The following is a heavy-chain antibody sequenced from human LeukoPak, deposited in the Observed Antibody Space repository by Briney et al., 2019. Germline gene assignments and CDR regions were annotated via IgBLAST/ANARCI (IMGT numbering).Heavy chain of an antibody. Sequence: SETLSLTCTVSGGSISSYYWSWIRQPPGKGLEWIGYIYYSGSTNYNPSLKSRVTISVDTSKNQFSLKLSSVTAADTAVYYCARTLEGSGGYFPPSFDYWGQGTLVTVSS. J-gene: IGHJ4*02. V-gene: IGHV4-59*01. CDR1: GGSISSYY. D-gene: IGHD3-10*01. CDR3: ARTLEGSGGYFPPSFDY. CDR2: IYYSGST.